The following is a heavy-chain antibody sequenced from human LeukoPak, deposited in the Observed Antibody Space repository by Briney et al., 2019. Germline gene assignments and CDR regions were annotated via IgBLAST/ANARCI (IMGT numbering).Heavy chain of an antibody. D-gene: IGHD5-12*01. Sequence: SETLSLTCTVSGGSISSSSYYWGWIRQPPGKGLEWIGSIYYSGSTYYNPSLKSRVTISVDTSKNQFSLKLSSVTAADTAVYYCARQGYSGYDYRWYFDLWGRGTLVTVSS. CDR2: IYYSGST. CDR1: GGSISSSSYY. CDR3: ARQGYSGYDYRWYFDL. V-gene: IGHV4-39*01. J-gene: IGHJ2*01.